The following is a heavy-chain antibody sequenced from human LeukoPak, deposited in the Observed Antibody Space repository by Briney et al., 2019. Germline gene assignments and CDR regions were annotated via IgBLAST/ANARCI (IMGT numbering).Heavy chain of an antibody. CDR2: INSDGSST. CDR3: ARGNAHAFDI. V-gene: IGHV3-74*01. Sequence: GGSLRLSCAASGFTFSSYWMHWVRHAPGKGLVWVSRINSDGSSTSYADSVKGRFTISRDNAKNTPYLQINSLRAEDTAVYYCARGNAHAFDIWGQGTMVTVSS. CDR1: GFTFSSYW. D-gene: IGHD1-1*01. J-gene: IGHJ3*02.